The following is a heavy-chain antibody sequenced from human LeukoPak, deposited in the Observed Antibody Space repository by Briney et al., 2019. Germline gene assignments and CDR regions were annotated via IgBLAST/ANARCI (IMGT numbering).Heavy chain of an antibody. J-gene: IGHJ4*02. CDR2: ISAYNGNT. V-gene: IGHV1-18*01. CDR1: GHTFTGYG. CDR3: ARVVLANYDFWSGYYGVRPYFDY. D-gene: IGHD3-3*01. Sequence: ASVKVSCKASGHTFTGYGTSWVRQAPGQGLEWMGWISAYNGNTNYAQKLQGRVTMTTDTSTSTAYMELRSLRSDDTAVYYCARVVLANYDFWSGYYGVRPYFDYWGQGTLVTVSS.